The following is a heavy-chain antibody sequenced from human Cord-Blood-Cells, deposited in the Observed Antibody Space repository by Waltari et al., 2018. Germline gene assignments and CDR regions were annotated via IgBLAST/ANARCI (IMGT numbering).Heavy chain of an antibody. D-gene: IGHD2-2*01. CDR2: ISAYNGNT. Sequence: QVQLVQSGAEVKKPGASVKVSCKASGYTFTSYGISWVRQAPGQGLEWMGWISAYNGNTSYAQKRQGRVTMTTDTATITAYMELRVLRSDVTAVYYCARGLRYCSSTSCYLHFDYWGQGTLVTVSS. V-gene: IGHV1-18*04. J-gene: IGHJ4*02. CDR1: GYTFTSYG. CDR3: ARGLRYCSSTSCYLHFDY.